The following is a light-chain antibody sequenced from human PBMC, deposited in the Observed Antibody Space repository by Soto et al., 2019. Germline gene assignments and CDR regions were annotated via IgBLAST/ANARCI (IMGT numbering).Light chain of an antibody. CDR1: SGDVGAYNY. V-gene: IGLV2-8*01. Sequence: QSVLTQPPSASGSPGQSVTISCTGTSGDVGAYNYVSWYQQHPDKAPKLIIYEVNKRPSGVPDRFSGTKSGNTASLTVSGLQAEDEADYYCSAYTGKNHLVVFGGGTKLTVL. CDR2: EVN. CDR3: SAYTGKNHLVV. J-gene: IGLJ2*01.